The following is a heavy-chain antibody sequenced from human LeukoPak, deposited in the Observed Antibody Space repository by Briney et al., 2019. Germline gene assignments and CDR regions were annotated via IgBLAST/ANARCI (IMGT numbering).Heavy chain of an antibody. J-gene: IGHJ4*02. CDR3: ASSSAGTGGFGY. V-gene: IGHV4-34*01. Sequence: SETLSLTCAVYGGSFSGYYWSWIRQPPGKGLEWIGEINHSGSTNYNPSLKSRVTISVDTSKNQFSLKLSSVTAADTAVYYCASSSAGTGGFGYWGQGTLVTVSS. D-gene: IGHD6-13*01. CDR2: INHSGST. CDR1: GGSFSGYY.